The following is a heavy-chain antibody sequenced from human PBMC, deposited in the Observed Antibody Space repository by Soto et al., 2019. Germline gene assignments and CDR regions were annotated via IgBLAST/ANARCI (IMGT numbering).Heavy chain of an antibody. D-gene: IGHD3-22*01. V-gene: IGHV1-58*01. CDR2: IVVGSANT. J-gene: IGHJ4*02. CDR1: GFTFTSSA. Sequence: ASVKVSCKASGFTFTSSAVQWVRQARGQRLEWIGWIVVGSANTNYAQKFQERVTITRDMFTSTANMELSSLRSEDTAVNYCAAAGDSSGYYYGFNFCGQGTLVTVSS. CDR3: AAAGDSSGYYYGFNF.